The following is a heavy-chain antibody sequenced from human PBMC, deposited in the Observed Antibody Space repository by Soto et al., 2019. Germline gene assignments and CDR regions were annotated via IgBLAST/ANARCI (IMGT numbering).Heavy chain of an antibody. CDR3: ARSRAARALFY. CDR2: INPNSGGT. D-gene: IGHD6-6*01. Sequence: QVQLVQSGAEVKKPGASVKVSCKASGYTFTGYYMHWVRQAPGQGLEWMGWINPNSGGTNYAQKCQGRVTMTRDTSISTAYMELSRLRSDDTAVYYCARSRAARALFYWGQGTLVTVS. J-gene: IGHJ4*02. V-gene: IGHV1-2*02. CDR1: GYTFTGYY.